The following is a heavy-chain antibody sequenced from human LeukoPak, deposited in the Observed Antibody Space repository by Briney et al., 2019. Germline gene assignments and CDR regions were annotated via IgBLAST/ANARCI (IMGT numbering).Heavy chain of an antibody. D-gene: IGHD1-7*01. CDR1: GGSISSYY. V-gene: IGHV4-4*07. CDR2: IYTSGTT. J-gene: IGHJ3*02. Sequence: PAETLSLTCTVSGGSISSYYWSWIRQPAGKGLEWIGRIYTSGTTNYSPSLKSRVTMSVDTSKNQFSLKLSSVTAADTAVYYCARGHNWNYAAFDIWGQGTMVTVSS. CDR3: ARGHNWNYAAFDI.